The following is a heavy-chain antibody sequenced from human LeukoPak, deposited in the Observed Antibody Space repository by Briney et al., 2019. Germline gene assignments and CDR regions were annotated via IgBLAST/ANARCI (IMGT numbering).Heavy chain of an antibody. J-gene: IGHJ4*02. CDR3: ARLLYDRSGYYYFDY. CDR1: RGSITSTSHY. CDR2: IYYSGGI. Sequence: SETLSLTCTVSRGSITSTSHYWGWIRQPPGKGLEWIGSIYYSGGIYYNPSLKSRVTLSVDTSKSQFSLKLSSVTAADTAVYYCARLLYDRSGYYYFDYWGQGTLVTVSS. D-gene: IGHD3-22*01. V-gene: IGHV4-39*01.